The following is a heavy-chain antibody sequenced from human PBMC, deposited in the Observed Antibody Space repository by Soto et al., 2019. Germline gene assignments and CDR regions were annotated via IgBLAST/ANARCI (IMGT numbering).Heavy chain of an antibody. J-gene: IGHJ4*02. CDR2: ISYEGSNK. V-gene: IGHV3-30*18. Sequence: QVQLVESGGGVVQPGRSLRLSCAASGFTFSSYGMHWVRQAPGKGLEWVAVISYEGSNKYYADSVKGRFTISRDNSKNTLYLQMNSLRAEDTAVYYCAKDVRYDSSGYPDYWGQGTLVTVSS. CDR3: AKDVRYDSSGYPDY. CDR1: GFTFSSYG. D-gene: IGHD3-22*01.